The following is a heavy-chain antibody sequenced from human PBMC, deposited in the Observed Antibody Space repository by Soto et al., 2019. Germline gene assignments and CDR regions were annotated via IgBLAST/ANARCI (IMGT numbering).Heavy chain of an antibody. CDR1: GFTLRSYA. J-gene: IGHJ4*02. V-gene: IGHV3-23*01. CDR2: ISAGGGST. CDR3: ANQYFDY. Sequence: GGALRLSCAASGFTLRSYAMSWVRQAPGKGLECVSTISAGGGSTYYADSVKGRFTISSDNSRTTLYLQMNSLRAEDTAVYYCANQYFDYWGQGTLVTVYS.